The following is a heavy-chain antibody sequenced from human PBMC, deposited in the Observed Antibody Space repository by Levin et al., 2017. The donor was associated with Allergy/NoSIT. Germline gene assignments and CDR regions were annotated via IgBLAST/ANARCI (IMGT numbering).Heavy chain of an antibody. D-gene: IGHD2-21*02. CDR1: GFSFSTYG. V-gene: IGHV3-30*02. CDR3: AKGGDMDS. Sequence: GESLKISCAASGFSFSTYGMHWVRQAPGKGLEWVAIITPDGNTKYYAASVKGRFTISRDNSKNTVHLHMNSLTTDDTAVYYCAKGGDMDSWGQGTQVTVSS. CDR2: ITPDGNTK. J-gene: IGHJ4*02.